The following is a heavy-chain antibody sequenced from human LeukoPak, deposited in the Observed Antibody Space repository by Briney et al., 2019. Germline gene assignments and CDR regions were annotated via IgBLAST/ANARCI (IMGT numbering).Heavy chain of an antibody. V-gene: IGHV4-59*01. D-gene: IGHD4-17*01. CDR3: ARDQGGITSTVTTWVVGHRTLDY. CDR1: GGSINNYY. CDR2: IYYSGNT. Sequence: PSETLSLTCTVSGGSINNYYWSWIRQPPGKGLEWIGFIYYSGNTNYNPSLKSRVTISVDTSKNQFSLRLSSVTAADTAVYYCARDQGGITSTVTTWVVGHRTLDYWGQGTLVTVSS. J-gene: IGHJ4*02.